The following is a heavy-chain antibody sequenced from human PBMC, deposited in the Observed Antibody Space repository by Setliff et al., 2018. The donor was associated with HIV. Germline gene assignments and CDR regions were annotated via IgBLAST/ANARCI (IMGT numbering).Heavy chain of an antibody. Sequence: SETLSLTCTVSACSIRSSTYYWAWIRQPPGQGLEWIGTIYYSGSTYYNPSLKRRATISVDTSKNQFSLRLRSGTAADTAVYYCASGARLLAGYSDRWDYYYMGVWGKGTTVTVSS. CDR2: IYYSGST. D-gene: IGHD6-13*01. CDR3: ASGARLLAGYSDRWDYYYMGV. V-gene: IGHV4-39*01. CDR1: ACSIRSSTYY. J-gene: IGHJ6*03.